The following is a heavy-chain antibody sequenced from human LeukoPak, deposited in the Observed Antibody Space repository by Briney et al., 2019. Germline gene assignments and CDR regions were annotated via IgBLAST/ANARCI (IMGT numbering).Heavy chain of an antibody. Sequence: SETLSLTCAVSGGSISSYFWNWIRQPPGKGLEWIGHISDSGSPNYNPSLKSRVTISVDTSKNQFSLKLSSVTAADTAVYYCARHYDILTGYKCFDPWGQGTLVTVYS. CDR2: ISDSGSP. CDR1: GGSISSYF. D-gene: IGHD3-9*01. V-gene: IGHV4-59*08. CDR3: ARHYDILTGYKCFDP. J-gene: IGHJ5*02.